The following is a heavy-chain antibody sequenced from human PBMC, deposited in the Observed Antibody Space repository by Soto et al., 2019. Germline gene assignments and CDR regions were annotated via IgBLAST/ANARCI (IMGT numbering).Heavy chain of an antibody. CDR1: GFTFSSDA. CDR3: ARKQRGGSGWLLDY. CDR2: ISYDENNK. D-gene: IGHD6-19*01. Sequence: QVQLVESGGGVVQPGRSLRLSCAASGFTFSSDAMHWVRQAPGKGLEWVAVISYDENNKYYTDSVKGRFTISRDNYKNTLYLQMSSLSAEDTAVYYCARKQRGGSGWLLDYWGQGNLVTVSS. J-gene: IGHJ4*02. V-gene: IGHV3-30-3*01.